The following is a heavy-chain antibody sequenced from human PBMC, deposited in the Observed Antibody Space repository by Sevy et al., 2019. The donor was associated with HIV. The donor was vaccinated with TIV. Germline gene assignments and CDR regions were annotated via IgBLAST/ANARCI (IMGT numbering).Heavy chain of an antibody. V-gene: IGHV3-23*01. CDR2: INNGGST. J-gene: IGHJ4*02. CDR3: ASGDTTMITDLDY. D-gene: IGHD5-18*01. Sequence: GGSLRLSCAASGFTFSNYAMSWVRQAPGKGPEWVSGINNGGSTYYEDSVKGRFTISRDNSKKMVFLHMNSLRAEDTAVYYCASGDTTMITDLDYWGQGALVTVSS. CDR1: GFTFSNYA.